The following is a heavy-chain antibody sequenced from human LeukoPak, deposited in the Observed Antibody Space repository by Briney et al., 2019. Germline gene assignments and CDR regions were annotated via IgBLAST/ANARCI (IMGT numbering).Heavy chain of an antibody. CDR2: IYHSGST. Sequence: SETLSLTCAVSGGSISSGGYSWSWLRQPPGKGLEWIVYIYHSGSTYYNTSLKSRVTISVDRSKNQFSLKLSSVTAADTAVYYCARSYGSGSYYIGNWFDPWGQGTLVTVSS. CDR1: GGSISSGGYS. V-gene: IGHV4-30-2*01. J-gene: IGHJ5*02. D-gene: IGHD3-10*01. CDR3: ARSYGSGSYYIGNWFDP.